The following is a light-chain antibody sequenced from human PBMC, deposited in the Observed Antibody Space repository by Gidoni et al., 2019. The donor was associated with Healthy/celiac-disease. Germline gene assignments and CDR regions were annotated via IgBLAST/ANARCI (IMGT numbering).Light chain of an antibody. CDR3: SSYTSSSSWV. Sequence: GSPGQSITISCTGTSSDVGGHNYVSWYQQHPGKAPKLMIYDVSNRPSGVSNRFSGSKSGNTASLTISGLQAEDEADYYCSSYTSSSSWVFGGGTKLTVL. V-gene: IGLV2-14*04. CDR2: DVS. J-gene: IGLJ3*02. CDR1: SSDVGGHNY.